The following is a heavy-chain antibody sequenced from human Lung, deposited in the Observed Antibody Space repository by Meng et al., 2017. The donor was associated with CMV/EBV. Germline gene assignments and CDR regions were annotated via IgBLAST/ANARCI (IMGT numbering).Heavy chain of an antibody. J-gene: IGHJ5*02. Sequence: QVPLVQSGSEWTKPGASVKVSCKASGYSFSTYTINGVRQAHGRGLEWMGWISTNTGTPTYTQGFTGRFVFSLDTSVSTAYLQISSLKAEDTAVYYCARGGNFDPWGQGTLVTVSS. D-gene: IGHD2/OR15-2a*01. CDR1: GYSFSTYT. CDR2: ISTNTGTP. CDR3: ARGGNFDP. V-gene: IGHV7-4-1*02.